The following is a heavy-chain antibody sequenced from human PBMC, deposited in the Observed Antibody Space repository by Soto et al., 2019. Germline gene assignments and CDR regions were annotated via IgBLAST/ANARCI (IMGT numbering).Heavy chain of an antibody. CDR2: LSRRGEKT. Sequence: EVRLSESGGGLEGPGGSLRLPCEASGLNFAGYAMSWVRQAPGKGLDWVSRLSRRGEKTYYSDSVRGRFTISRDNTKNTVYLQMNTLSADDTAVYFCAKESLFPSIQGIITNWGQGVVVTVSS. CDR3: AKESLFPSIQGIITN. V-gene: IGHV3-23*01. D-gene: IGHD2-2*01. CDR1: GLNFAGYA. J-gene: IGHJ4*02.